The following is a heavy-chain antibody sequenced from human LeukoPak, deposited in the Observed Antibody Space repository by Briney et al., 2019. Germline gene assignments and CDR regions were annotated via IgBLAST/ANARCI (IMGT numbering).Heavy chain of an antibody. CDR2: IYYSGST. CDR3: AREGYSSSWTGFDY. V-gene: IGHV4-31*03. D-gene: IGHD6-13*01. CDR1: GGSISGGGYY. Sequence: SETLSLTCTVSGGSISGGGYYWSWIRQHPGKGLEWIGYIYYSGSTYYNPSLKSRVTISVDTSKNQFSLKLSSVTAADTAVYYWAREGYSSSWTGFDYWGQGTLVTVSS. J-gene: IGHJ4*02.